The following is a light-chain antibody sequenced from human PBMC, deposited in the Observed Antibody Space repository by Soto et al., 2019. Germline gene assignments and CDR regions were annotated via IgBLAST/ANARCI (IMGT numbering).Light chain of an antibody. V-gene: IGKV3-15*01. Sequence: ESVFTQSPGTLSLSPGDRATLSCRASQSVSSNSAWYQQKPGQAPSLLIYGAFTRATGIPGRFSGTGSGTEFTLTISSLQSEDFALYYCQQYNDWPLTFGQGTKVDIK. CDR2: GAF. J-gene: IGKJ1*01. CDR1: QSVSSN. CDR3: QQYNDWPLT.